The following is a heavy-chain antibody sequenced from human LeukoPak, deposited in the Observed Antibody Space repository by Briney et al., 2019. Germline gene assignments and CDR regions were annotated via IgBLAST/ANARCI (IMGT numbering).Heavy chain of an antibody. CDR3: VGYYYDSSGYF. Sequence: SETLSLTCTVSGGSISGSSYYWGWIRQPPGKGLEWIGSIYYSGSTYYNPSLKSRVTISVDTSKNQFSLKLSSVTAADTAVYYCVGYYYDSSGYFWGQGTLVTVSS. CDR1: GGSISGSSYY. CDR2: IYYSGST. V-gene: IGHV4-39*01. D-gene: IGHD3-22*01. J-gene: IGHJ4*02.